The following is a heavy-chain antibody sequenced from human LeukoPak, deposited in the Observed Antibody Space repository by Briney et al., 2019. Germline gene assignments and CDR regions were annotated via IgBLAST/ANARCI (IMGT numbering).Heavy chain of an antibody. CDR2: LYPGDSDI. CDR3: ARRYYYDTSGYYLAQDAFDI. Sequence: GESLKISCKGSGYSFTRYWIGWVRQMPGKGLEWLGILYPGDSDITYSPSFQGQVTISADKSINTAYLQWSSPKASDTAMYYCARRYYYDTSGYYLAQDAFDIWGQGTMVTVSS. D-gene: IGHD3-22*01. V-gene: IGHV5-51*01. J-gene: IGHJ3*02. CDR1: GYSFTRYW.